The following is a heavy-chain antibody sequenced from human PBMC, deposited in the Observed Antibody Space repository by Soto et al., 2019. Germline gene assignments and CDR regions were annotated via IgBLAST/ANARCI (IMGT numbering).Heavy chain of an antibody. V-gene: IGHV1-8*01. J-gene: IGHJ4*02. CDR2: VNPNSGDT. D-gene: IGHD4-17*01. CDR1: GFTFTSYD. CDR3: ARVPFVNFGDSVPFDY. Sequence: VQLLQSGAEVKKPGASVKVSCKTSGFTFTSYDINRVRQATGQGLEWMGWVNPNSGDTDYAQKFQGRVTMTRNTSITTAYLELSSLSSEDTAVYYCARVPFVNFGDSVPFDYWGQGTLVTVSS.